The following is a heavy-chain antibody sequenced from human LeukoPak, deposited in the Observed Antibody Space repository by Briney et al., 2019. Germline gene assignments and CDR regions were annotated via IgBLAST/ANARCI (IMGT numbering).Heavy chain of an antibody. V-gene: IGHV3-30*18. D-gene: IGHD2-2*02. CDR3: AKSHRYQLLYPDY. J-gene: IGHJ4*02. CDR1: GFTFSSYG. CDR2: ISYDGSNK. Sequence: PGGSLRLSCAASGFTFSSYGMHWVRQAPGKGLEWVAVISYDGSNKYYADSVKGRFTISRDNSKNTLYLQMNSLRAEDTAVYYCAKSHRYQLLYPDYWGQGTLVTASS.